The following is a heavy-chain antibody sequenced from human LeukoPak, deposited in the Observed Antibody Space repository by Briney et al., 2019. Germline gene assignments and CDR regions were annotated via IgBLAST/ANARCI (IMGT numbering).Heavy chain of an antibody. V-gene: IGHV1-2*06. Sequence: ASVKVSCKASGYTFTGYYLHWVRQAPGQGLEWMGRINPNSGGTNYAQKFQGRVTMTRDTSINTVYMELSRLRSEDTAVYYCARDYVDDIPMIKDYWGQGTLVTVSS. J-gene: IGHJ4*02. D-gene: IGHD2-8*01. CDR2: INPNSGGT. CDR1: GYTFTGYY. CDR3: ARDYVDDIPMIKDY.